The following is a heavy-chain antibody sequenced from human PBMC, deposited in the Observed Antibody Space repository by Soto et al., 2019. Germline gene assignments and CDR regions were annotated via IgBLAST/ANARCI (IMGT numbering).Heavy chain of an antibody. CDR1: GFTFDDYA. CDR2: VRWNSGSI. V-gene: IGHV3-9*01. Sequence: EVQLVESGGGLVQPGRSLRLSCAASGFTFDDYAMHWVRQAPGKGLEWVSGVRWNSGSIGYADSVKGRFTISRHNAKKCLYLQTNGLGAEITALYYCAKDRGGDWNYYYDMDVWGQGTKVTVSS. D-gene: IGHD1-1*01. J-gene: IGHJ6*02. CDR3: AKDRGGDWNYYYDMDV.